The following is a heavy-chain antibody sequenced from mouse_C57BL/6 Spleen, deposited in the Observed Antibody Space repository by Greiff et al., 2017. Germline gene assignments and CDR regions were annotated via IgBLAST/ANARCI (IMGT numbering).Heavy chain of an antibody. V-gene: IGHV1-55*01. D-gene: IGHD3-3*01. J-gene: IGHJ3*01. CDR3: ATTARADGGFAY. CDR1: GYTFTSYW. CDR2: IYPGSGST. Sequence: QVQLQQPGAELVKPGASVKMSCKASGYTFTSYWITWVKQRPGQGLEWIGDIYPGSGSTNYNEKFKSKATLTVDTSSSTAYMQLSSLTSEDSAVYYCATTARADGGFAYWGQGTLVTVSA.